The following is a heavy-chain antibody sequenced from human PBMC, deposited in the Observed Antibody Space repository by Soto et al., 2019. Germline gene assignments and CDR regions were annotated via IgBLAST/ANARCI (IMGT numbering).Heavy chain of an antibody. Sequence: QLVQSGAEVKKPGESLKISCKGSGYSFTTYWIGWVRQMPGKGLEWMGLIYPDDSDTRYNPSFQGQVTVSADKSINTAYLQWNSLKASDTAIYYCARFDGRNGYYGDYWGQGTLFTVSS. CDR3: ARFDGRNGYYGDY. D-gene: IGHD3-10*01. CDR1: GYSFTTYW. CDR2: IYPDDSDT. V-gene: IGHV5-51*01. J-gene: IGHJ4*02.